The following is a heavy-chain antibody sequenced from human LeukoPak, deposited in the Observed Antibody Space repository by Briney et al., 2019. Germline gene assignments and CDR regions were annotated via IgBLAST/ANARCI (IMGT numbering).Heavy chain of an antibody. CDR1: GFTFSSYA. CDR2: IYSGGST. D-gene: IGHD5-18*01. Sequence: GGSLRLSCAASGFTFSSYAMSWVRQAPGKGLEWVSVIYSGGSTYYADSVKGRFTISRDNSRNTLYLQMNSLRAEDTAVYYCARAVGYSYGPNYYYYGMDVWGQGTTVTVSS. V-gene: IGHV3-53*01. CDR3: ARAVGYSYGPNYYYYGMDV. J-gene: IGHJ6*02.